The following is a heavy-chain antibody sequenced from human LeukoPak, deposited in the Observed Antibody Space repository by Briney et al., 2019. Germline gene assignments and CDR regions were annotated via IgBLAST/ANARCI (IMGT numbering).Heavy chain of an antibody. V-gene: IGHV4-34*01. D-gene: IGHD3-3*01. CDR2: INHSGST. J-gene: IGHJ4*02. Sequence: SETLSLTCAVYGGSFSGYYWSWIRQPPGRGLEWIGEINHSGSTNYNPSLKSRVTISVDTSKNQFSLKLSSVTAADTAVYYCARAFSPEWLDPIAGYYFDYWGQGTLVTVSS. CDR1: GGSFSGYY. CDR3: ARAFSPEWLDPIAGYYFDY.